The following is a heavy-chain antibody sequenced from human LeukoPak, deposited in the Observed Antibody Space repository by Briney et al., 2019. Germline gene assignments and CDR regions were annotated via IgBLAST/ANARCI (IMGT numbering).Heavy chain of an antibody. CDR2: IYYSGST. CDR1: GGSFSSGSYY. J-gene: IGHJ4*02. D-gene: IGHD6-13*01. CDR3: ARGVYDGFDY. V-gene: IGHV4-61*01. Sequence: SETLSLTCTVSGGSFSSGSYYWSWLRQPPGTGLEWIGYIYYSGSTNYNPSLKSRITISVDTSKNQFSLKLSSVTAADTAVYYCARGVYDGFDYWGQGTLVTVSS.